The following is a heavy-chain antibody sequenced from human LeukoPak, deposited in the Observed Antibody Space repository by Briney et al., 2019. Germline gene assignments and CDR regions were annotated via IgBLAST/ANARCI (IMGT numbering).Heavy chain of an antibody. CDR2: IYYSGTT. CDR1: GGSIISGSKY. J-gene: IGHJ4*02. D-gene: IGHD6-19*01. V-gene: IGHV4-39*07. CDR3: ARSRLRSGWYEGGNY. Sequence: SETLSLTCTVSGGSIISGSKYWGWIRQAPGTGLEWIGSIYYSGTTYYNPSLKSRVTISVDTSKNQFSLKLSSVTAADTAVYYCARSRLRSGWYEGGNYWGQGTLVTVSS.